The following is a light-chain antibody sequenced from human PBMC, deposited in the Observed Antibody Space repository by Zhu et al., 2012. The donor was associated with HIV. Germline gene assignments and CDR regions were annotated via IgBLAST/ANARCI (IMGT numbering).Light chain of an antibody. V-gene: IGKV3-15*01. CDR3: QQYTNWPDT. Sequence: EILMTQSPATLSVSPGTRATLSCRASQSVSSNLAWYQQKRGQPPRLLIYDASTGAPGIPARFSGGGSGTEYTLTIDGLQSDDFAVYYCQQYTNWPDTFGQGTKVEIK. CDR2: DAS. J-gene: IGKJ2*01. CDR1: QSVSSN.